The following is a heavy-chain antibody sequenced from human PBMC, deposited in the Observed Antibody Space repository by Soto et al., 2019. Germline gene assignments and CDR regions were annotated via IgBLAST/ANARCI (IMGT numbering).Heavy chain of an antibody. CDR1: EFTFSSYW. D-gene: IGHD2-15*01. J-gene: IGHJ6*02. Sequence: EVHLVESGGGFVQPGGSLRLSCATSEFTFSSYWMSWVRQAPGKGLEWVANIKQDGSEKYYVDSVKGRFTISRDNAKNSLYLQMNGMRDEETAVYYCARGSVGDYYYGMDVWGQGSTVTVSS. CDR2: IKQDGSEK. V-gene: IGHV3-7*01. CDR3: ARGSVGDYYYGMDV.